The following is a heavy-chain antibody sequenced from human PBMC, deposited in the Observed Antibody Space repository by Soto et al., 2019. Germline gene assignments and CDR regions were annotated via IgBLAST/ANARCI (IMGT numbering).Heavy chain of an antibody. CDR1: GYTFTSYA. V-gene: IGHV1-3*01. Sequence: GASVKVSCKASGYTFTSYAMHWVRQAPGQRLEWMGWINAGNGNTKYSQKFQGKDTITRDTSASTAYMELSSLRSEDTAVYYCARENGRSLVVRGVHYGMDVWGQGTTVTVSS. CDR2: INAGNGNT. J-gene: IGHJ6*02. CDR3: ARENGRSLVVRGVHYGMDV. D-gene: IGHD3-10*01.